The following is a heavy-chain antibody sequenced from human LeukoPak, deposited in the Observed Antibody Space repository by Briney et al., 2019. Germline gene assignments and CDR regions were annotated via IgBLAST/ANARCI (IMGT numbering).Heavy chain of an antibody. V-gene: IGHV3-72*01. CDR3: RSYDYVWGTYTDDY. CDR1: GFTFSDHY. Sequence: GGSLRLSCAASGFTFSDHYMDWVRQAPGKGLEWVGRTRNKANSYTTEYAASVKGRFTISRDDSKNSLYLQMNSLKTEDTAVYYCRSYDYVWGTYTDDYWGQGTLVTVSS. D-gene: IGHD3-16*01. CDR2: TRNKANSYTT. J-gene: IGHJ4*02.